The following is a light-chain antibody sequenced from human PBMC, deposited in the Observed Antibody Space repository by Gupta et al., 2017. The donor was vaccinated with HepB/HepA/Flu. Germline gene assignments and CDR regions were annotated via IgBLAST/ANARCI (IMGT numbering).Light chain of an antibody. CDR2: DVS. CDR3: CSSAGSVGV. CDR1: SSDVGGYNY. V-gene: IGLV2-11*01. J-gene: IGLJ2*01. Sequence: QSALTQPRSVSGSPGQSATISCTGTSSDVGGYNYVSWYQQHPAKAPKRMMYDVSKRPSGVPYRVYGAKSANNASPNISGLQSEEEDDDYCCSSAGSVGVFGGGTKMTVL.